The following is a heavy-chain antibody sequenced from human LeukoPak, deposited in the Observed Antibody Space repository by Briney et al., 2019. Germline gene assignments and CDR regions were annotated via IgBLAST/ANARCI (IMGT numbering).Heavy chain of an antibody. Sequence: KPGGSLRLSCAASGFTFSSYAMHWVRQAPGKGLEWVSYISSSSSYTNYADSVKGRFTISRDNAKNSLYLQMNSLRAEDTAVYYCARAIDCSGGSCYGAGYYYGMDVWGQGTTVTVSS. CDR3: ARAIDCSGGSCYGAGYYYGMDV. CDR2: ISSSSSYT. D-gene: IGHD2-15*01. CDR1: GFTFSSYA. J-gene: IGHJ6*02. V-gene: IGHV3-21*05.